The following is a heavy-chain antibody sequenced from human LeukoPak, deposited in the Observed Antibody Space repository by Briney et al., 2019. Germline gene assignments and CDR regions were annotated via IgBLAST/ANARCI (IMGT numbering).Heavy chain of an antibody. CDR3: AKDRGGSSWYQGFPDYYYYYGMDV. Sequence: GGSLRLSCAASGFTFSSYGMHWVRQAPGKGLEWVAVIWYDGSNKYYADSVKGRFTISRDNSKNTLYLQMNSLRAEDTAVYYCAKDRGGSSWYQGFPDYYYYYGMDVWGQGTTVTVSS. J-gene: IGHJ6*02. CDR1: GFTFSSYG. CDR2: IWYDGSNK. D-gene: IGHD6-13*01. V-gene: IGHV3-33*06.